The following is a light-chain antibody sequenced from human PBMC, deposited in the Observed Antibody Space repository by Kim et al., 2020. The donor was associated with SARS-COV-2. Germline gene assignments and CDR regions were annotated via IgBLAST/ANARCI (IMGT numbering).Light chain of an antibody. J-gene: IGKJ2*01. Sequence: PGERATLSCRASQSVETYLAWYQHKPGQPPRLLIHGASNRATGIPVRFSGSGSGTDFTLTISSLESEDFAVYYCQQRASWRTFGQGTKLEI. CDR1: QSVETY. CDR3: QQRASWRT. V-gene: IGKV3-11*01. CDR2: GAS.